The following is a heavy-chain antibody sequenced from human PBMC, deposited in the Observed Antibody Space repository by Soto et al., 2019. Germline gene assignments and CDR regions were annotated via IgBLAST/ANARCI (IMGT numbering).Heavy chain of an antibody. CDR1: GYSFTTFW. CDR3: VSGYSLLPPTADVRMGYYYGLDV. D-gene: IGHD2-2*03. V-gene: IGHV5-51*01. CDR2: IYPGDSDT. Sequence: PGESLKISCKGFGYSFTTFWIGWVRQMPGKGLEWMGFIYPGDSDTRYRPSFQGQVTISADKSISTAYLQWSSLKASDSAIYYCVSGYSLLPPTADVRMGYYYGLDVWGQGATVTVSS. J-gene: IGHJ6*02.